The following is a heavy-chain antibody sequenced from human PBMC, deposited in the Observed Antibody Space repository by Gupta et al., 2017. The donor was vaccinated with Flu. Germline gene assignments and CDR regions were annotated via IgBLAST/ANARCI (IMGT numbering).Heavy chain of an antibody. CDR1: GYSFTSYW. V-gene: IGHV5-10-1*01. CDR3: ARQGDIVVVPAATPAFDI. CDR2: IDPSDSYT. D-gene: IGHD2-2*02. J-gene: IGHJ3*02. Sequence: EVQLVQSGAEVKKPGESLRISCKGSGYSFTSYWISWVRQMPGKGLEWMGRIDPSDSYTNYSPSFQGHVTISADKSISTAYLQWSSLKASDTAMYYCARQGDIVVVPAATPAFDIWGQGTMVTVSS.